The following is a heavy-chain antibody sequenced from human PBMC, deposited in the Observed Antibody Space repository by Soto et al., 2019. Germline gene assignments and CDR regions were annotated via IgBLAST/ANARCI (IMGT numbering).Heavy chain of an antibody. CDR3: ARGSTDAYPGSRIFLF. CDR1: GITFGGRA. Sequence: GGSLRLSCVASGITFGGRAMSWVRQAPGEGLEWVSTITDTGGDTKYADSVRGRFTISRDNSKNTLYLQMSSLRVEDSAVYYCARGSTDAYPGSRIFLFWGRGTLVTVSS. V-gene: IGHV3-23*01. CDR2: ITDTGGDT. J-gene: IGHJ4*02. D-gene: IGHD3-10*01.